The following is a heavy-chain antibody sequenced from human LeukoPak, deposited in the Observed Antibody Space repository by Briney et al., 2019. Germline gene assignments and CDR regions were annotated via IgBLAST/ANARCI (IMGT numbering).Heavy chain of an antibody. J-gene: IGHJ6*03. V-gene: IGHV4-39*07. CDR3: ARGYCSGGSCYSYYYYNYMDV. CDR2: IHYSGST. D-gene: IGHD2-15*01. CDR1: GDSINNFY. Sequence: PSETLSLTCTVSGDSINNFYWGWIRQPPGKGLEWIGSIHYSGSTNYNPSLKSRVTISVDTSKNQFSLKLSSVTAADTAVYYCARGYCSGGSCYSYYYYNYMDVWGKGTTVTVSS.